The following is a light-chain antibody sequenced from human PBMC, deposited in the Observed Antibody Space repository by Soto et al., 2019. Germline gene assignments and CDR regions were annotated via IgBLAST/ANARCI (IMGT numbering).Light chain of an antibody. CDR2: DVS. CDR1: SSDVGGYNY. J-gene: IGLJ1*01. Sequence: QSALTQPRSVSGSPGQSVTISCTGTSSDVGGYNYVSWYQQHPGKAPKLMIYDVSERPSGVPDRFSGSKFGNTASLTISGLQAEAEADYFCCSYAGTDNPFGTGTKLTDL. CDR3: CSYAGTDNP. V-gene: IGLV2-11*01.